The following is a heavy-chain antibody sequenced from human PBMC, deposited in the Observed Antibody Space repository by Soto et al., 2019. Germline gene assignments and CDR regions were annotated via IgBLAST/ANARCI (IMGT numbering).Heavy chain of an antibody. CDR2: IYYSGST. D-gene: IGHD6-13*01. V-gene: IGHV4-31*03. CDR3: ARDGAAAGDVDY. J-gene: IGHJ4*02. Sequence: QVQLQESGPGLVKPSQTLSLTCTVSGGSISSGGYYWSWIRQHPGKGLEWIGYIYYSGSTYYNPSLRSRVTISVDTSKNQFSLKLSSVTAADTAVYYCARDGAAAGDVDYWGQGTLVTVSS. CDR1: GGSISSGGYY.